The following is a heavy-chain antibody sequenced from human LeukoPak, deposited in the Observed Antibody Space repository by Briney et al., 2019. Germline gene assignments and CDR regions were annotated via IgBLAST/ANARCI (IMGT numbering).Heavy chain of an antibody. CDR3: AKLGHTSGYYARHSDY. CDR2: ISRDGGDT. V-gene: IGHV3-23*01. J-gene: IGHJ4*02. CDR1: GFTFNNYG. Sequence: GGSLRPSCAASGFTFNNYGMSWVRQAPGRGLEWVSAISRDGGDTFYADSVRGRFTISRDNSKNTVYLQMNSLRAEDTALYYCAKLGHTSGYYARHSDYWGQGTLVTVSS. D-gene: IGHD3-22*01.